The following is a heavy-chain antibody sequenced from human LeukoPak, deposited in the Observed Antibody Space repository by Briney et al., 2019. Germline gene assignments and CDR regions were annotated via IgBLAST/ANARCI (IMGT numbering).Heavy chain of an antibody. CDR1: GFTLSSFA. CDR3: AKGTFLPKYYYYGMDV. Sequence: GGSLTRSCAASGFTLSSFAMSWVRQAPGKGLEWVSAISGSGGHTYYADSVKGRFTISRDNSKNTLYLEMNSLRAEDTAVYYCAKGTFLPKYYYYGMDVWGQGTTVTVSS. CDR2: ISGSGGHT. D-gene: IGHD3-16*01. J-gene: IGHJ6*02. V-gene: IGHV3-23*01.